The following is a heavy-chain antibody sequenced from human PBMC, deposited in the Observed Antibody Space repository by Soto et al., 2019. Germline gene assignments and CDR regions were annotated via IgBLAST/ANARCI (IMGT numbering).Heavy chain of an antibody. CDR2: IIPIFGTT. J-gene: IGHJ6*02. CDR3: ASSAAGNYYYGMDV. V-gene: IGHV1-69*12. CDR1: GGTFSRYG. D-gene: IGHD2-15*01. Sequence: QVQLVQSGAEVKKPGSSVKVSCKASGGTFSRYGISWVRQAPGHGLEWMGGIIPIFGTTNYAQKFQGRVTIIADESTSTAYMELSSLRSEDTAVYYCASSAAGNYYYGMDVWGQGTTVTVSS.